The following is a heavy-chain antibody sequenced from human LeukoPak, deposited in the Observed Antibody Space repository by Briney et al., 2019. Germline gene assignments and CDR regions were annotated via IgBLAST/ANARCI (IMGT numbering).Heavy chain of an antibody. Sequence: SETLSLTCAVYGGSFSGYYWSWIRQPPGKGLEWIGEINHSGSTNYNPSLKSRVTISVDTSKNQFSLKLSSVIAADTAVYYCARQIITISIWGQGTMVTVSS. D-gene: IGHD3-3*01. V-gene: IGHV4-34*01. J-gene: IGHJ3*02. CDR3: ARQIITISI. CDR2: INHSGST. CDR1: GGSFSGYY.